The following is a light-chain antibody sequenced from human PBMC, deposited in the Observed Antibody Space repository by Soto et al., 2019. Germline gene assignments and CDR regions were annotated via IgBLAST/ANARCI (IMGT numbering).Light chain of an antibody. CDR3: NSYTTSRAYV. J-gene: IGLJ1*01. CDR1: SSDVGGYGY. CDR2: EVI. Sequence: QSVLTQPASVSGSPGQSITISCTGTSSDVGGYGYVSWYQHHPGKAPKLLIFEVINRPSGVSSRFSGSKSGNTASLTISGLQADDEADYYCNSYTTSRAYVFGIGTKVTVL. V-gene: IGLV2-14*01.